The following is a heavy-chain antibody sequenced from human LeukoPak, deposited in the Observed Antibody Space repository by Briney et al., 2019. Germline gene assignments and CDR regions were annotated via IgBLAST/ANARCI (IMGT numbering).Heavy chain of an antibody. Sequence: PSETLSLTCTVSGGSISSYYWSWIRQPPGKGLEWIGYIYYSGNTNYNPSLKSRVTISVDTSKNQFSLKLSSVTAADTAVYYCARPSSSWYWYFDLWGRGTLVTVSS. J-gene: IGHJ2*01. CDR2: IYYSGNT. V-gene: IGHV4-59*08. CDR1: GGSISSYY. CDR3: ARPSSSWYWYFDL. D-gene: IGHD6-13*01.